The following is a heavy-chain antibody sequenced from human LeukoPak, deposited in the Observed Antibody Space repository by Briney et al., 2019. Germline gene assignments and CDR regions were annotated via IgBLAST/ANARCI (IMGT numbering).Heavy chain of an antibody. D-gene: IGHD6-13*01. Sequence: ASVKVSCKASGYTFTGYYMHWVRQAPGQGLEWMGWINPNSGGTNYAQKFQGRVTMTRDTSISTAYMEVSRLRSDDTAAYYCARDHKFSSSSWYGRPAYYFDYWGQGTLVTVSS. CDR3: ARDHKFSSSSWYGRPAYYFDY. CDR1: GYTFTGYY. J-gene: IGHJ4*02. V-gene: IGHV1-2*02. CDR2: INPNSGGT.